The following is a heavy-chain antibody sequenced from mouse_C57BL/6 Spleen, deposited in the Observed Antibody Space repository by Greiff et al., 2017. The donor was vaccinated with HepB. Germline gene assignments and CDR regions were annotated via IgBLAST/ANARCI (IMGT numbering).Heavy chain of an antibody. J-gene: IGHJ4*01. CDR1: GYSFTGYF. CDR2: INPYNGDT. V-gene: IGHV1-20*01. CDR3: ARRDYYAMDY. Sequence: VQLKQSGPELVKPGDSVKISCKASGYSFTGYFMNWVMQSHGKSPEWIGRINPYNGDTFYNQKFKGKATLTVDKSSSTAHMELRTLTSEASAVYFCARRDYYAMDYWGQGASVTVSS.